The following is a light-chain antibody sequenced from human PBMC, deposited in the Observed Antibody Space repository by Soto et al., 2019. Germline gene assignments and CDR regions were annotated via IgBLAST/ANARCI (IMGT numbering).Light chain of an antibody. CDR3: QQYGSAPIT. CDR2: GAS. V-gene: IGKV3-20*01. J-gene: IGKJ5*01. CDR1: QSVSSSY. Sequence: EIVLTQSPGTLSLSPGERATLSCRSSQSVSSSYLAWYQQKPGQAPRLLIYGASSRATGIPDRFSGSGSGTDFPLTISRLEPEDFEVYYCQQYGSAPITFGQGTRMEIK.